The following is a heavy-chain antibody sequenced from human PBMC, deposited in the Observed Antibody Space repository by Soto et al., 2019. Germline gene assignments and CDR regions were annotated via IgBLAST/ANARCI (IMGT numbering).Heavy chain of an antibody. CDR3: ARDSGPARQYYDFWSGYSNDAFDI. CDR2: ISYDGSNK. J-gene: IGHJ3*02. D-gene: IGHD3-3*01. V-gene: IGHV3-30-3*01. Sequence: QVQLVESGGGVVQPGRSLRLSCAASGFTFSSYAMHWVRQAPGKGLEWVAVISYDGSNKYYADSVKGRFTISRDNSKNTLYLQMNSLRAEDTAVYYCARDSGPARQYYDFWSGYSNDAFDIWGQGTMVTVSS. CDR1: GFTFSSYA.